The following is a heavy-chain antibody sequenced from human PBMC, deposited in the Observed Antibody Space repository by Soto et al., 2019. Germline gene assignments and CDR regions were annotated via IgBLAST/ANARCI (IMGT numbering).Heavy chain of an antibody. CDR2: ISAYNGNT. Sequence: QVQLVQSGAEVKKPGASVKVSCKASGYTFTSYGISWVRQAPGQGLEWMGWISAYNGNTNYAQKPQGRVTMTTDTSTSTAYMELRSLRSDDTAVYYCARMGMGSYGSFSAYYYGMDVWGQGTTVTVSS. J-gene: IGHJ6*02. D-gene: IGHD5-18*01. V-gene: IGHV1-18*01. CDR1: GYTFTSYG. CDR3: ARMGMGSYGSFSAYYYGMDV.